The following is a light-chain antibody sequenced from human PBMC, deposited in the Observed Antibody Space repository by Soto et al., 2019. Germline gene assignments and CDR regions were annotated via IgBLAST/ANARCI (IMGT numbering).Light chain of an antibody. CDR1: HSVTTH. V-gene: IGKV3-11*01. CDR3: QRRSDSLT. Sequence: IVLRHSPDTLSLSTGERATLSCWASHSVTTHLSWVQQRPGQTTRLLIYDASLRGPGTPAWCGGRGSRADILLTSSIQEADYAADYCCQRRSDSLTFGQGTRLDIK. CDR2: DAS. J-gene: IGKJ5*01.